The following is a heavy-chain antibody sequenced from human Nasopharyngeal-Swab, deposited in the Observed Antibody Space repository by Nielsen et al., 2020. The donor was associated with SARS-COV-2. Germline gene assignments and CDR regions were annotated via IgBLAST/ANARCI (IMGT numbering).Heavy chain of an antibody. CDR3: AKDIAMVRGVISFPYFDY. V-gene: IGHV3-23*01. CDR2: ISGSGGST. D-gene: IGHD3-10*01. J-gene: IGHJ4*02. Sequence: WIRQPPGKGLEWVSAISGSGGSTYYADSVKGRFTISRDNSKNTLYLQMNSLRAEDTAVYYCAKDIAMVRGVISFPYFDYWGQGTLVTVS.